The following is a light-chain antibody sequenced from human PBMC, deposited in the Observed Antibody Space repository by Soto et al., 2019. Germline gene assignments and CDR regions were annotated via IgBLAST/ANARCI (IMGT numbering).Light chain of an antibody. CDR1: QSIRSD. Sequence: EIVMTQSPATLSVSPGERATLSCRASQSIRSDLAWYQQKPGQTPRLLIYGASTRATGIPGRFSGSGSGTECTLTISSLQSEDSAVYYCQQYNTWHTFGQGTKLEIK. J-gene: IGKJ2*01. CDR3: QQYNTWHT. CDR2: GAS. V-gene: IGKV3-15*01.